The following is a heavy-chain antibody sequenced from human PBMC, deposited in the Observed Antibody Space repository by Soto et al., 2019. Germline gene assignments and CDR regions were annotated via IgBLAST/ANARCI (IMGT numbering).Heavy chain of an antibody. CDR3: ARAALARGYDMLTGHPSSTYYFDY. Sequence: QVQLQESGPGLVKPSQTLSLTCTVSGGSISSGGYYWSWIRQHPGKGLEWIGDIYYSGSTYDNPSLKSRLTISVDTSKNQFSLKLNSVTAADTAVYYCARAALARGYDMLTGHPSSTYYFDYWGQGTLVTVSS. CDR2: IYYSGST. D-gene: IGHD3-9*01. CDR1: GGSISSGGYY. V-gene: IGHV4-31*03. J-gene: IGHJ4*02.